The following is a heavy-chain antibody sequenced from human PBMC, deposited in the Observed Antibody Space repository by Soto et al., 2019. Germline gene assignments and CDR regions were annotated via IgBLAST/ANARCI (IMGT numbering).Heavy chain of an antibody. J-gene: IGHJ4*01. CDR3: AKDIRGRITVTCD. Sequence: EVQLVESGGGLVQPGRSLRLSCAASGFTFDDYAMHWVRQAPGKGLEWVSGISWNSGSIGYADSVKGRFTISRDNAKNSLYLQMNSLRAEDTALYYCAKDIRGRITVTCDWCHGTLVTVSS. CDR2: ISWNSGSI. D-gene: IGHD1-7*01. CDR1: GFTFDDYA. V-gene: IGHV3-9*01.